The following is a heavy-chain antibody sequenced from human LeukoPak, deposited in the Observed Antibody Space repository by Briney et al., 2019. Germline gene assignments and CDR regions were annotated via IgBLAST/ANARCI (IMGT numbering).Heavy chain of an antibody. V-gene: IGHV1-69*13. CDR3: ARDLWLRDYYYGMDV. D-gene: IGHD5-12*01. CDR2: IIPIFGTA. CDR1: GGTFSSYA. Sequence: GASEKVSCKASGGTFSSYAISWVRQAPGQGLEWMGGIIPIFGTANYAQKFQGRVTITADESTSTAYMELSSLRSEDTAVYYCARDLWLRDYYYGMDVWGQGTTVTVSS. J-gene: IGHJ6*02.